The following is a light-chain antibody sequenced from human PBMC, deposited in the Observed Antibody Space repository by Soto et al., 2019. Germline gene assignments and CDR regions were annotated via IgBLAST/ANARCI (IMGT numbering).Light chain of an antibody. V-gene: IGLV2-14*01. CDR3: SSYTSGSTFYV. CDR1: SSDVGGYNY. J-gene: IGLJ1*01. Sequence: QSALTQPASVSGSPGQSITISCTGTSSDVGGYNYVSWYQQHPGKAPKLMIYDVGNRPSGVSNRFSGSKSGNTASLTISGLQAEDEADYYCSSYTSGSTFYVFGTGTKVTVL. CDR2: DVG.